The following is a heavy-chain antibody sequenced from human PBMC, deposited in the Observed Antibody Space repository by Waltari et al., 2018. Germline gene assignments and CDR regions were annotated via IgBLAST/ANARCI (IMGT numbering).Heavy chain of an antibody. V-gene: IGHV4-34*01. Sequence: QVQLQQWGAGLLKPSETLSLTCAVYGGSFSGSYWSWIRQPPGKGLEWIGEINHSGSTNYNPSLKSRVTISVDTSKNQFSLKLSSVTAADTAVYYCAREEYGYSDAFDIWGQGTMVTVSS. CDR3: AREEYGYSDAFDI. J-gene: IGHJ3*02. D-gene: IGHD6-13*01. CDR2: INHSGST. CDR1: GGSFSGSY.